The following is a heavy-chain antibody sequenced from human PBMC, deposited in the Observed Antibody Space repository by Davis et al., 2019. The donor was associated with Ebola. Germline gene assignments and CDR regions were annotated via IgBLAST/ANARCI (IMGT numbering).Heavy chain of an antibody. Sequence: GGSLRLSCAASGFTFSNYAMDWVRQAPGKGLEWVAVIAYDGSTEYYGDSVKGRFTISRDNSKNMVYLQMNSLRAEDTAVYYCAREAPNCGGDCLDYWGQGTLVTVSS. CDR3: AREAPNCGGDCLDY. CDR1: GFTFSNYA. J-gene: IGHJ4*02. CDR2: IAYDGSTE. D-gene: IGHD2-21*01. V-gene: IGHV3-30-3*01.